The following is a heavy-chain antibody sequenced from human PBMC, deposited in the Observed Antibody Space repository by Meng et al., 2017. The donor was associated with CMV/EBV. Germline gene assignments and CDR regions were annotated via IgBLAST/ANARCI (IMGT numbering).Heavy chain of an antibody. Sequence: TVSGGSISSSSYYWGWIRQPPGKGLEWIGSIYYSGSTYYNPSLKSRVTISVDTSKNQFSLKLSSVTAADTAVYYCARELGYSFPFGYWGQGTLVTVSS. CDR1: GGSISSSSYY. CDR3: ARELGYSFPFGY. V-gene: IGHV4-39*07. CDR2: IYYSGST. D-gene: IGHD5-18*01. J-gene: IGHJ4*02.